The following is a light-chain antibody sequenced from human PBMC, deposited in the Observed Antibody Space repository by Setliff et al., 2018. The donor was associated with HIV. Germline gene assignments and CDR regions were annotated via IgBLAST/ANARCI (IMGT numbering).Light chain of an antibody. V-gene: IGLV1-44*01. CDR3: AAWDDGLSGPV. J-gene: IGLJ2*01. CDR2: RNV. Sequence: QSALTQPPSASGTPGHRVTISCSGSTSNIGSNTVAWYQHLPGTAPKLLIFRNVQRPSGVPDRFSASKSGTSASLAISGLQSEDEADYYCAAWDDGLSGPVFGGGTK. CDR1: TSNIGSNT.